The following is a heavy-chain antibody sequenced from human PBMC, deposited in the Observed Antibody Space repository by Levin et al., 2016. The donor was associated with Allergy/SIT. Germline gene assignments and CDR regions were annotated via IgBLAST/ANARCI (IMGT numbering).Heavy chain of an antibody. CDR3: ARDLDDSSGYYYDY. Sequence: WIRQPPGKGLEWVSSISSSSSYIYYADSVKGRFTISRDNAKNSLYLQMNSLRAEDTAVYYCARDLDDSSGYYYDYWGQGTLVTVSS. J-gene: IGHJ4*02. D-gene: IGHD3-22*01. CDR2: ISSSSSYI. V-gene: IGHV3-21*01.